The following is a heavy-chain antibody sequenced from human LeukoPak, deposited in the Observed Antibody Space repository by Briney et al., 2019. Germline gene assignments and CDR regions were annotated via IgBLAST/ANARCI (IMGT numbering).Heavy chain of an antibody. Sequence: GESLKISCKGSGYTFTSYWIGWVRQAPGQGLERMGWISVYNGNTNYAQKLQGRVTMTADTSTTTAYMELRSLRSDDTAVYYCARGYCSSATCRHFDYWGQGALVTVSS. CDR1: GYTFTSYW. V-gene: IGHV1-18*04. D-gene: IGHD2-2*01. J-gene: IGHJ4*02. CDR2: ISVYNGNT. CDR3: ARGYCSSATCRHFDY.